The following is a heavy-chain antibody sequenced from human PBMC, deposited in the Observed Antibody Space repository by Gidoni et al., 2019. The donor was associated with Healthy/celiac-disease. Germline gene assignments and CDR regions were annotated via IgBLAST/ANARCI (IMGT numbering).Heavy chain of an antibody. V-gene: IGHV3-30*01. CDR1: GFTFSSYA. CDR3: ARESTPNYYYYYGMDV. D-gene: IGHD2-2*01. Sequence: QVQLVESGGGVVQPGRSLRLSCAASGFTFSSYAMHWVRQAPGKGLEWVAVISYDGSNKYYADSVKGRFTISRDNSKNTLYLQMNSLRAEDTAVYYCARESTPNYYYYYGMDVWGQGTTVTVSS. CDR2: ISYDGSNK. J-gene: IGHJ6*02.